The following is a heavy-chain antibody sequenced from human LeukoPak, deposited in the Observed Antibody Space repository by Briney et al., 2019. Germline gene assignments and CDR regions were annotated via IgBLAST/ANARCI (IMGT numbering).Heavy chain of an antibody. D-gene: IGHD4-17*01. V-gene: IGHV3-30*02. CDR2: IRYDGSNE. CDR1: GFTFSSYG. Sequence: GGSLRLSCAASGFTFSSYGMHWVRQAPGKGLEWVSFIRYDGSNEYYADSVRGRFTISRDNSKNTLYLQMNSLRAEDTAVYYCAKDLRLREGYWGQGTLVTVSS. J-gene: IGHJ4*02. CDR3: AKDLRLREGY.